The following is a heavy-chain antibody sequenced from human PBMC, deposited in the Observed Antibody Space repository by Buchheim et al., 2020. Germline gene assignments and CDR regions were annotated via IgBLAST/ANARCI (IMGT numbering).Heavy chain of an antibody. CDR2: IDLSGRVI. CDR1: GFTFSKYA. CDR3: GTWAFRHGLDV. D-gene: IGHD2/OR15-2a*01. Sequence: HLVESGGDLVQPGGSLRLSCAASGFTFSKYAMTWVRQAPGKGLEWVTYIDLSGRVIKYADSVKGRITVSRDNAKTLLFLQMNGMRDDDTAVYYCGTWAFRHGLDVWGQGTT. V-gene: IGHV3-48*02. J-gene: IGHJ6*02.